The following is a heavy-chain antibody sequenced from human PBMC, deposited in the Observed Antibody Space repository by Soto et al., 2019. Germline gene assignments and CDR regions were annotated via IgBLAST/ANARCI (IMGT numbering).Heavy chain of an antibody. CDR1: GGSFTSYY. Sequence: SETLSLTCTVSGGSFTSYYWSWIRQPPGKGLEWIGYIYYSGSTNYNPSLKSRLTISVDTSKNQFSLKVSSVTAADTAVYYFARGGGEQYCTSAGCYDYWGQGTQFSVSS. J-gene: IGHJ4*02. V-gene: IGHV4-59*01. CDR2: IYYSGST. CDR3: ARGGGEQYCTSAGCYDY. D-gene: IGHD2-2*01.